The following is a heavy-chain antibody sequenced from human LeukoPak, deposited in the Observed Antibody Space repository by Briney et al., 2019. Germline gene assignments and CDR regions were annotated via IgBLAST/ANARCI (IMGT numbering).Heavy chain of an antibody. Sequence: PGGSLRLSCAASGFTFSSFSMNWVRQAPGKGLEWVSSISSGSGYIYYGDSVKGRFTVSRDNAKKSLYLQMNSLRADDTAIYYCTKDRGTTGPYDYWGQGILVTVSS. J-gene: IGHJ4*02. CDR3: TKDRGTTGPYDY. CDR2: ISSGSGYI. V-gene: IGHV3-21*01. CDR1: GFTFSSFS. D-gene: IGHD2-2*01.